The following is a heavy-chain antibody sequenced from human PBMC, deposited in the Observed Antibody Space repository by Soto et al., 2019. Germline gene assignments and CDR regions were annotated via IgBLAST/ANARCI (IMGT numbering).Heavy chain of an antibody. Sequence: GGSLRLSCAASGFTFSSYGMHWVRQAPGKGLEWVAVISYDGSNKYYADSVKGRFTISRDNSKNTLYLQMNSLRAEDTAVYYCAKGPLMTGEYYFDYWGQGTLVTVSS. CDR1: GFTFSSYG. D-gene: IGHD3-16*01. V-gene: IGHV3-30*18. CDR2: ISYDGSNK. CDR3: AKGPLMTGEYYFDY. J-gene: IGHJ4*02.